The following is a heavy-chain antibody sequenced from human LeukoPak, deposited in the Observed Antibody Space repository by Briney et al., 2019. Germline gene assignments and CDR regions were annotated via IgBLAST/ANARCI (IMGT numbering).Heavy chain of an antibody. J-gene: IGHJ5*02. Sequence: GGSLRLSRAASEFTFSSYAMSWVREAPGKGLEWVSGISGSGGSTNYADSVKGRFTISRDNSQNTLYLQMNSLRAEDTAVYYCAKDKGTYYYDSSGYYYPWGQGTLVTVSS. D-gene: IGHD3-22*01. V-gene: IGHV3-23*01. CDR1: EFTFSSYA. CDR3: AKDKGTYYYDSSGYYYP. CDR2: ISGSGGST.